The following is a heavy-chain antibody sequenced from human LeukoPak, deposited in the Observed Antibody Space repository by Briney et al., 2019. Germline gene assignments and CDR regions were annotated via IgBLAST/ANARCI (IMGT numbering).Heavy chain of an antibody. J-gene: IGHJ4*02. Sequence: APVKASCKASGYTFTGYYMHWVRQAPGQGLEWMGWIIPNSGGTNFAQKFQGRVTMTRDTSISTAYMELSRLRSDDTALYYCARAGLLRDYNTGHYYNFDFWGQGTPVTLSS. CDR1: GYTFTGYY. CDR3: ARAGLLRDYNTGHYYNFDF. D-gene: IGHD3-22*01. V-gene: IGHV1-2*02. CDR2: IIPNSGGT.